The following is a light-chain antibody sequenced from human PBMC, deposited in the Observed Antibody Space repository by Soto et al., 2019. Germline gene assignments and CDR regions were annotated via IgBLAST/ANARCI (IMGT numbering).Light chain of an antibody. Sequence: QSALTQPPSASGSPGQSVTISCTGTSSDVGGYNYVSWYQPYPGKAPKLMIYEVNKRPSGVPDRFSGSKSGITASLTVSGLQAEDEADYYCTSYTGSNNYVFGPGTKVTVL. V-gene: IGLV2-8*01. J-gene: IGLJ1*01. CDR3: TSYTGSNNYV. CDR2: EVN. CDR1: SSDVGGYNY.